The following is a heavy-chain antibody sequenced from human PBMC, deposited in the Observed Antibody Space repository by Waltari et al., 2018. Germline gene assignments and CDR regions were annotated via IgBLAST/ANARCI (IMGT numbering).Heavy chain of an antibody. CDR2: IFPFFCTA. CDR1: GGTFSSYA. Sequence: QVQLVQSGAEVKKPGSSVKVSCKASGGTFSSYAISWVRQAPGQGLEWMGWIFPFFCTANYVQNFHGRVTITADDSTCTAYMELSSLRSEDTAVYYCALIGSLDYYYMDVWVKGTTVTISS. D-gene: IGHD2-8*01. V-gene: IGHV1-69*12. J-gene: IGHJ6*03. CDR3: ALIGSLDYYYMDV.